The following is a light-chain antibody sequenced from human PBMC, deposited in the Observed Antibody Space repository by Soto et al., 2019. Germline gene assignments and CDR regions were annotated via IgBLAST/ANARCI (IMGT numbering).Light chain of an antibody. V-gene: IGLV1-44*01. CDR2: GND. CDR1: SSNIGGNI. J-gene: IGLJ2*01. CDR3: ATWDDRLNGPT. Sequence: QSVLTQPPSASGTPGQSVTISCSGSSSNIGGNIVTWYQQLPGTAPKLLIYGNDRRPSGVPGRFSASKSGSSASLAISGLQSEDEADYSCATWDDRLNGPTFGGGTKLTVL.